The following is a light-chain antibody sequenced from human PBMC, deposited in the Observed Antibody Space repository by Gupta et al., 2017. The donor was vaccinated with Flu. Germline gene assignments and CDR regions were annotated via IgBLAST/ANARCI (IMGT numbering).Light chain of an antibody. V-gene: IGKV1-39*01. Sequence: PSSLSASVGDRVTITCRASQSISSYLDWYQQKPGKAPKLLIYAASSLDSGVPSRFSGSGSATDFTLTISSLQPEDFATYYCQQNNSNPRSFGQGTKLEIK. CDR1: QSISSY. J-gene: IGKJ2*04. CDR3: QQNNSNPRS. CDR2: AAS.